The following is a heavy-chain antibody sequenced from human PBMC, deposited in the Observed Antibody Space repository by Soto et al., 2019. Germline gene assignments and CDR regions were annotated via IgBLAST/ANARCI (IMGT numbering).Heavy chain of an antibody. J-gene: IGHJ6*02. Sequence: GGSLRLSCAASGFTFSSYSMNWVRQAPGKGLEWVSSISSSSSYIYYADSVKGRFTISRDNAKNSLYLQMNSLRAEDTAVYYCARGRGAAGTDSVQYHGMDVWGQGTTVTVSS. CDR2: ISSSSSYI. D-gene: IGHD6-13*01. CDR3: ARGRGAAGTDSVQYHGMDV. V-gene: IGHV3-21*01. CDR1: GFTFSSYS.